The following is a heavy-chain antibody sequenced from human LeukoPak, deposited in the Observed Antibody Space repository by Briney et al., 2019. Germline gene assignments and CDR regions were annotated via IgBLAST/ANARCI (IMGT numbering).Heavy chain of an antibody. D-gene: IGHD2-2*01. Sequence: SQTLSLTCTVSGGSISSGSYYWSWIRQPAGKGLEWIGRIYTSGSTNDNPSLKGRVAMSVDTSKNQYSLRLNSVTAADTAVYYCAREYCTTTICYPSGGHYDSWGQGTLVTVSS. CDR2: IYTSGST. CDR3: AREYCTTTICYPSGGHYDS. CDR1: GGSISSGSYY. V-gene: IGHV4-61*02. J-gene: IGHJ4*02.